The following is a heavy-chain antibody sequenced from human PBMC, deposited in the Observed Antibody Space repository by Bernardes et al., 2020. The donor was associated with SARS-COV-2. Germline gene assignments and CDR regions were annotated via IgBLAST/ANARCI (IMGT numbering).Heavy chain of an antibody. CDR2: INHSGST. CDR3: ARGRLRVGYCSSTSCPPYYYYGMDV. D-gene: IGHD2-2*03. CDR1: GGSFSGYY. J-gene: IGHJ6*02. Sequence: SETLSLTCAVYGGSFSGYYWSWIRQPPGKGLEWIGEINHSGSTNYNPSLKSRVTISVDTSKNQFSLKLSSVTAADTAVYYCARGRLRVGYCSSTSCPPYYYYGMDVWGQGTTVTVSS. V-gene: IGHV4-34*01.